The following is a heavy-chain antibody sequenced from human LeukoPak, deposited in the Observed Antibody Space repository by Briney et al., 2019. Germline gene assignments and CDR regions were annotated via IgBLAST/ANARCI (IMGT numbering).Heavy chain of an antibody. V-gene: IGHV1-2*02. D-gene: IGHD2-21*01. CDR2: IGPHSTFT. J-gene: IGHJ4*02. CDR3: VREGEGPLFKDFDY. Sequence: ASMKVSCKSSGFTFTDHYIHRVRQGPGQGLEWMGYIGPHSTFTSSPQEFQGRVTMTRDASMSTAYMELTRLTSDDTAVYYCVREGEGPLFKDFDYWGQGTLVTVSS. CDR1: GFTFTDHY.